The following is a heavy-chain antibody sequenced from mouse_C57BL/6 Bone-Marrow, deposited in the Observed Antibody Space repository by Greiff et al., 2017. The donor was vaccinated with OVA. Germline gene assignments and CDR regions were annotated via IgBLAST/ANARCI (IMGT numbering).Heavy chain of an antibody. CDR2: INPYNGDT. CDR1: GYTFTDYY. D-gene: IGHD2-13*01. CDR3: ARCDLYAMDY. J-gene: IGHJ4*01. V-gene: IGHV1-19*01. Sequence: EVQLQQSGPVLVKPGASVKMSCKASGYTFTDYYMNWVKQSHGKSLEWIGVINPYNGDTSYNQKFKGKATLTVDKSSSTAYMELNSLTSEDSAVYYCARCDLYAMDYWGQGTSVTVSS.